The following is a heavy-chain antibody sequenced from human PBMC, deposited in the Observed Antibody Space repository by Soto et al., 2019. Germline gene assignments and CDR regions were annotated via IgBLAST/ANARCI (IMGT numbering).Heavy chain of an antibody. CDR1: GGTFSSYT. D-gene: IGHD3-10*01. CDR3: ARTITMVRGTSYYYYYMDV. J-gene: IGHJ6*03. V-gene: IGHV1-69*02. CDR2: IIPILGIA. Sequence: SVKVSCKASGGTFSSYTISWVRQAPGQGLEWMGRIIPILGIANYAQKFQGRVTITADESTSTAYMELSSLRSEDTAVYYCARTITMVRGTSYYYYYMDVWGKGTTVTVSS.